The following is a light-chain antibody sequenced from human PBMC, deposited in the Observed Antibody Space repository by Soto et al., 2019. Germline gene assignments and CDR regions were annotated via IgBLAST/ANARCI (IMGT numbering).Light chain of an antibody. CDR2: GNS. CDR3: QSYDSRLSGYV. CDR1: SSNIGAGYD. Sequence: QCALTQPPSGSGAPGQRVTISSTGSSSNIGAGYDVHWYQQLPGTAPKLLIYGNSNRPSGVPDRFSGSKSGTSASLAITGLQAEDEADYYCQSYDSRLSGYVFGTGTKVTVL. V-gene: IGLV1-40*01. J-gene: IGLJ1*01.